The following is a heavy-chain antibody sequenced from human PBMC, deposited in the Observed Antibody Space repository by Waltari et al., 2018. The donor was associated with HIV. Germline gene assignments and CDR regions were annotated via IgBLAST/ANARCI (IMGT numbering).Heavy chain of an antibody. J-gene: IGHJ6*02. CDR3: ARDRAIFGDFHGMDV. Sequence: QVQLQQWGAGLLKPSETLSLTCAVYGGSFSGYYWTWIRQPPGKGLEWIGEIIHTGNTNYNPSLKSRVTISVDTSKNQFSLKLSSMTAADTAVYYCARDRAIFGDFHGMDVWGQGTTVTVSS. V-gene: IGHV4-34*12. CDR2: IIHTGNT. CDR1: GGSFSGYY. D-gene: IGHD3-3*01.